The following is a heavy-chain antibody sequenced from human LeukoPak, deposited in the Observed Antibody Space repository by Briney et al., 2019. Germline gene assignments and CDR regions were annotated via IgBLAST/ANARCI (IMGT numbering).Heavy chain of an antibody. Sequence: SETLSLTCTVSGGSISSSIYYWGWIRQPPGKGLEWIGSVYYSGCTYYNPSLKSRVTISVDTSKNQFSLKLSSVTAADTAVFYCARQPTYYYYYMDVWGKGTTVTVSS. J-gene: IGHJ6*03. CDR2: VYYSGCT. CDR1: GGSISSSIYY. CDR3: ARQPTYYYYYMDV. V-gene: IGHV4-39*01. D-gene: IGHD4-11*01.